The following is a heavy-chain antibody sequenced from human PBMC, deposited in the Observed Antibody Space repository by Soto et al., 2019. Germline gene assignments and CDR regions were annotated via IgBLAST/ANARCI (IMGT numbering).Heavy chain of an antibody. V-gene: IGHV4-61*01. Sequence: KSSETLSLTCTVSGGSVSSGSYYWTWIRQPPGKGLEWIGYIDYSGSTNYNPSLKSRVTISIDTSKNQFSLKLRSVTAADTAVYYCARRSRTNDYYFDYWGQGTLVTVSS. CDR1: GGSVSSGSYY. CDR2: IDYSGST. CDR3: ARRSRTNDYYFDY. D-gene: IGHD2-8*01. J-gene: IGHJ4*02.